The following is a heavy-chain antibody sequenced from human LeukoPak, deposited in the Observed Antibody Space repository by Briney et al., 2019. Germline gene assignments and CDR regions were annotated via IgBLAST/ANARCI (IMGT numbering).Heavy chain of an antibody. CDR3: ARTSMRGLDY. D-gene: IGHD2-8*01. J-gene: IGHJ4*02. V-gene: IGHV3-33*08. CDR2: IWYDGSNK. CDR1: GFTFGNYA. Sequence: GGSLRLSCEASGFTFGNYAMNWVRQAPGKGLEWVAVIWYDGSNKYYADSVKGRFTISRDNSKNTLYLQMNSLRAEDTAVYYCARTSMRGLDYWGQGTLVTVSS.